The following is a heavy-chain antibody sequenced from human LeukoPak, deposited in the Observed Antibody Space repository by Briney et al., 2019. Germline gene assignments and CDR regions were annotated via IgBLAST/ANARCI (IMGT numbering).Heavy chain of an antibody. J-gene: IGHJ4*02. CDR2: ISGSGGST. CDR1: GFIFTNAW. CDR3: AKGFSSIVARPGYFDY. D-gene: IGHD6-6*01. Sequence: GGSLRLSCGASGFIFTNAWLDWVRQAPGKGLEWVSAISGSGGSTYYADSVKGRFTISRDNSKNTLYLQMNSLRAEDTAVYYCAKGFSSIVARPGYFDYWGQGTLVTVSS. V-gene: IGHV3-23*01.